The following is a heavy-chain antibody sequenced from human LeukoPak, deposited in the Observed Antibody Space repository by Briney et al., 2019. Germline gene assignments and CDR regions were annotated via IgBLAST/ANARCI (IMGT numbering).Heavy chain of an antibody. CDR1: GFTVSDHY. J-gene: IGHJ4*02. D-gene: IGHD3-9*01. Sequence: GGSLRLSCAASGFTVSDHYMSWVRQAPGQGLESVSLIYSGGTTLYADSVKGRFTISRDNAKNSLYLQMNSLRAEDTAVYYCARAYDILTGYPYYFDYWGQGTLVTVSS. CDR3: ARAYDILTGYPYYFDY. V-gene: IGHV3-66*01. CDR2: IYSGGTT.